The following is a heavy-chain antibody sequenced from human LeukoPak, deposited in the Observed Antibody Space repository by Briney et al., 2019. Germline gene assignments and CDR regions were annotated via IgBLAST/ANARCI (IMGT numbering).Heavy chain of an antibody. CDR1: GFTFSSYW. D-gene: IGHD3-10*01. CDR2: IKQDGSEK. Sequence: GGSLRLSCAASGFTFSSYWMSWVRQAPGKGLEWVANIKQDGSEKYYVDSVKGRFTISRDNAKNSLYLQMDSLRAEDTAVYYCARGYMVRGVIIPFWGQGTLVTVSS. CDR3: ARGYMVRGVIIPF. V-gene: IGHV3-7*01. J-gene: IGHJ4*02.